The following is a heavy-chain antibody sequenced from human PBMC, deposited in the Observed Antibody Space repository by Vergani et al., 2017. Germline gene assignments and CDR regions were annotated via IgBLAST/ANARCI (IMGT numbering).Heavy chain of an antibody. Sequence: QVQLQESGPGLVKPSETLSLTCTVSGGSVSSGYYWGWIRQPPGKGLEWIGSIYHSGSTYYNPSLKSRVTISVDTSKNQFSLKLSSVTAADTAGYYCAGLGYCSSTSCYRWFDPWGQGTLVTVSS. CDR3: AGLGYCSSTSCYRWFDP. CDR2: IYHSGST. V-gene: IGHV4-38-2*02. CDR1: GGSVSSGYY. D-gene: IGHD2-2*01. J-gene: IGHJ5*02.